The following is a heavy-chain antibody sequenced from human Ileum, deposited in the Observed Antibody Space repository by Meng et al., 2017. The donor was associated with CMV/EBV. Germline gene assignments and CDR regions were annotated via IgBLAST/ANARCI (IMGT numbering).Heavy chain of an antibody. CDR1: GGPFSGYY. CDR3: ARGRWRGYISGYMYNWFDP. J-gene: IGHJ5*02. D-gene: IGHD5-18*01. CDR2: IDHSGST. Sequence: QVQPTQWGEGRLKPSETLPLPCAVYGGPFSGYYWTWIRQSPGRGLEWIGEIDHSGSTNCIPSLKSRVAMSVDTPNNQFSLKLSSVTAADTAVYYCARGRWRGYISGYMYNWFDPWGQGTLVTVSS. V-gene: IGHV4-34*01.